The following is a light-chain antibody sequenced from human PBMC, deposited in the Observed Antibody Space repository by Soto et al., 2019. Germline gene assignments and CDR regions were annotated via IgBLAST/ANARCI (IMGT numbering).Light chain of an antibody. J-gene: IGLJ3*02. CDR2: TNN. CDR1: SSNIGKNA. V-gene: IGLV1-44*01. Sequence: LAQPPSASGTPGQRVTIACSGSSSNIGKNAVNWYQQLPGTAPKLLIYTNNRRPSGVPDRISGSKSGTSASLAISGLQPEDEADYYCGAWDDTLNGPLFGGGTKVTVL. CDR3: GAWDDTLNGPL.